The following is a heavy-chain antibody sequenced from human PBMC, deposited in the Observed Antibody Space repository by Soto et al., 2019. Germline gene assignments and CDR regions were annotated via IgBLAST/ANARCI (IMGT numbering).Heavy chain of an antibody. Sequence: GGSLRLSCAASGFTFSSYWMSWVRQAPGKGLEWVANIKQDGSEKYYVDSVKGRFTISRDNAKNSLYLQMNSLRAEDTAVYYCASRGVVRAAAGSYYFDHWGQGTLVTVSS. J-gene: IGHJ4*02. CDR1: GFTFSSYW. CDR3: ASRGVVRAAAGSYYFDH. CDR2: IKQDGSEK. V-gene: IGHV3-7*05. D-gene: IGHD6-13*01.